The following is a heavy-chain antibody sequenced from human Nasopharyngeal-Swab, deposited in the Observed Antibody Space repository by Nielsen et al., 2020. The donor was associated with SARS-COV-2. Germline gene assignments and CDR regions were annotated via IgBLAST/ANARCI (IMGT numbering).Heavy chain of an antibody. CDR2: INSGGGSA. CDR3: ARGGDPREVVAATDCFDP. V-gene: IGHV1-46*01. D-gene: IGHD2-15*01. Sequence: WVRQAPGQGLEWVGIINSGGGSARYSQNFQGRVTMTRDTSTNTVYMELYSLTSEDTAVYYCARGGDPREVVAATDCFDPWGQGTLVTVSS. J-gene: IGHJ5*02.